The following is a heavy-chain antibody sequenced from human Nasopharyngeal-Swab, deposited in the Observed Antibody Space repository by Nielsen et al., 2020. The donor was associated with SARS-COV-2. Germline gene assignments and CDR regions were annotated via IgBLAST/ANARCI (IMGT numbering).Heavy chain of an antibody. Sequence: SETLSLTCAVYGGSFSGYYWSWIRQPPGKGLEWIGEINHSGSTNYNPSLKGRVTISVDTSKNQFSLKLSSVTAADTAVYYCARGRGMDVWGQGTTVTVSS. CDR3: ARGRGMDV. CDR2: INHSGST. J-gene: IGHJ6*02. V-gene: IGHV4-34*01. CDR1: GGSFSGYY.